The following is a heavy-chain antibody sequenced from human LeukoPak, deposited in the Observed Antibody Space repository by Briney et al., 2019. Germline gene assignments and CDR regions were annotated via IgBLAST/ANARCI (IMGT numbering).Heavy chain of an antibody. V-gene: IGHV4-38-2*01. J-gene: IGHJ5*02. D-gene: IGHD3-3*01. Sequence: NPSETLSLTCDVSGYSIRSDSYWGWVRQPPGKGLEWIASISHTGSTYYHPSLKSRVTMSLDTSTNPSSLNLTSVTPPATAGSNFARNAMVIRALRFLERGGWFDPWGQGTLVTVSS. CDR1: GYSIRSDSY. CDR2: ISHTGST. CDR3: ARNAMVIRALRFLERGGWFDP.